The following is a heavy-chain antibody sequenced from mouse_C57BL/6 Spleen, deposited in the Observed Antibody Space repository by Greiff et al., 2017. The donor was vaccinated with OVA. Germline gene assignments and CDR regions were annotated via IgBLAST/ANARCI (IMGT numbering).Heavy chain of an antibody. D-gene: IGHD1-1*01. CDR3: ARGRELLRFSSFDY. CDR1: GFNIKNTY. J-gene: IGHJ2*02. V-gene: IGHV14-3*01. CDR2: IDPANGNT. Sequence: EVQLQQSVAELVRPGASVKLSCTASGFNIKNTYMHWVKQRPEQGLEWIGRIDPANGNTKYAPKFQGKATITAATSSNPAYLQLSSLTSEDTALYYFARGRELLRFSSFDYWGQGTSLPVSS.